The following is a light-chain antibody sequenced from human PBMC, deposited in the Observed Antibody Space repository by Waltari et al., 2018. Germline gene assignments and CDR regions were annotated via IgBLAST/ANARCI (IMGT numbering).Light chain of an antibody. CDR1: QSLLHSNGKTY. J-gene: IGKJ2*01. Sequence: EIVMTQTPLSLSVTPGQPASISCKSSQSLLHSNGKTYLYWYLQRPGQSPQLRISGVSSRFSGGPDRLSGSGSGTDFTRKISRVEAEDVGVYYCFQGVYPYTFGQGTKLDIK. CDR3: FQGVYPYT. V-gene: IGKV2-29*02. CDR2: GVS.